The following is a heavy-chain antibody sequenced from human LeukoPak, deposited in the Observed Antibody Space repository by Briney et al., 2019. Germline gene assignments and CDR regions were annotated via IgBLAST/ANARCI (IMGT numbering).Heavy chain of an antibody. CDR3: ARVVSIAAAGTRKINWFDP. D-gene: IGHD6-13*01. Sequence: ASVKVSCKASGYTFTGYYMHWVRQAPGQGLEWMGWINPNSGGTNYAQKFQGRVTMTRDTSISTAYMELSRLRSDDTAMYYCARVVSIAAAGTRKINWFDPWGQGTLVTVSS. CDR1: GYTFTGYY. J-gene: IGHJ5*02. CDR2: INPNSGGT. V-gene: IGHV1-2*02.